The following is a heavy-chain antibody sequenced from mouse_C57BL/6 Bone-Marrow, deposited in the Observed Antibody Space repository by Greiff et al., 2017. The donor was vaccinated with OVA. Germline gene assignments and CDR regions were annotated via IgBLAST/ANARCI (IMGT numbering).Heavy chain of an antibody. CDR3: ARGVITTVVDWYFDV. V-gene: IGHV1-72*01. Sequence: VQLQQPGAELVKPGASVKLSCKASGYTFTSYWMHWVKQRPGRGLEWIGRIDPNSGGTKYNEKFKSKATLTVDKPSSTAYMQLSSLTSEDSAVYYCARGVITTVVDWYFDVWGTGTTVTVSS. D-gene: IGHD1-1*01. CDR2: IDPNSGGT. J-gene: IGHJ1*03. CDR1: GYTFTSYW.